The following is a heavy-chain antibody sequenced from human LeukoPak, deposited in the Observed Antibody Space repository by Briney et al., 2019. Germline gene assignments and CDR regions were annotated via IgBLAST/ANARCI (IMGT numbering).Heavy chain of an antibody. CDR1: GFTFSSYA. CDR2: ISSNGGST. Sequence: PGGSLRLSCSASGFTFSSYAMHWVRQAPGKGLEYVSAISSNGGSTYYADSVKGRFTISRDNSKNTLYLQMNSLRVEDTAVYYCAREPYSSGWYFSYYFDYWGQGTLVTVSS. J-gene: IGHJ4*02. D-gene: IGHD6-19*01. CDR3: AREPYSSGWYFSYYFDY. V-gene: IGHV3-64*04.